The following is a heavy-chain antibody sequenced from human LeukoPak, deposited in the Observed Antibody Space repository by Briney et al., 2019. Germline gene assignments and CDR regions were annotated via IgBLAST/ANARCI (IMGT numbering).Heavy chain of an antibody. CDR3: AREYTLYRSGWFLDY. V-gene: IGHV4-39*07. CDR2: IDYSGST. Sequence: SETLSLTCTVSGDSSSNSLYYWGRIRQPPGKGLEWIGSIDYSGSTYYNPSLKSRAAISIDMSKNQFSLKLSSVTAADTAVFYCAREYTLYRSGWFLDYWGQGTVVTVSS. CDR1: GDSSSNSLYY. J-gene: IGHJ4*02. D-gene: IGHD6-19*01.